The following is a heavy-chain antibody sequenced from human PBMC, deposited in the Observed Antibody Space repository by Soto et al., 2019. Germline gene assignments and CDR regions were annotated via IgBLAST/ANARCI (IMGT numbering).Heavy chain of an antibody. CDR1: GYSLTELS. V-gene: IGHV1-24*01. CDR3: VSLSTSCNLTGCPWTWFDP. Sequence: ASVKVSCKVSGYSLTELSIHWVRQAAGKGLEWMGGYDPEDGKIIYARKFQGTVNMTEDTSTDTAYMELTSPRFDDTAIYFCVSLSTSCNLTGCPWTWFDPWGQGTLVTVSS. D-gene: IGHD2-2*01. CDR2: YDPEDGKI. J-gene: IGHJ5*02.